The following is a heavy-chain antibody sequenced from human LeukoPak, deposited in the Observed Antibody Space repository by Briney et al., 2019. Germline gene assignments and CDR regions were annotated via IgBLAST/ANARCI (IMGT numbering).Heavy chain of an antibody. CDR1: GYTFTSYV. Sequence: GASVKVSCKASGYTFTSYVNWVRQATGQGPEWMGWMNPSSGNTGYAQRFRGRVTMTRDTSINTAYLELSSLRSEDTAVYYCASHTYYYSSGSFAYWGQGTLVTVSS. CDR2: MNPSSGNT. D-gene: IGHD3-10*01. CDR3: ASHTYYYSSGSFAY. V-gene: IGHV1-8*01. J-gene: IGHJ4*02.